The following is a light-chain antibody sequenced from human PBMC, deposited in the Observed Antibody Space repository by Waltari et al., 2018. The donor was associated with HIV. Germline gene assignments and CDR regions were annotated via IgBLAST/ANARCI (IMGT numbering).Light chain of an antibody. Sequence: DVQLTQSPSFLSASVGDRVTITCRARQGIVNYLAWFQQKPGKAPKLLIYAASTLQRGVPSRFSGSGSWTEFNLTISSLQPEDFATYYCQQLNSYLTLTFGGGTKVEIK. V-gene: IGKV1-9*01. J-gene: IGKJ4*01. CDR3: QQLNSYLTLT. CDR2: AAS. CDR1: QGIVNY.